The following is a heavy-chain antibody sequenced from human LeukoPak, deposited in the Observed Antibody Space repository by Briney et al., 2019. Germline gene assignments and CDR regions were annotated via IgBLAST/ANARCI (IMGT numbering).Heavy chain of an antibody. CDR2: VSDTGRT. D-gene: IGHD3-9*01. V-gene: IGHV4-59*01. J-gene: IGHJ4*02. CDR1: SGFSTHYY. CDR3: TKGYHEPFDV. Sequence: SETLSLTCTVSSGFSTHYYWNWIRQPPGKALEWIGCVSDTGRTTYNPSLKGRLTISVDTSKRQFSLTLTSLTAADTAVYYCTKGYHEPFDVWGQGIPVTVSS.